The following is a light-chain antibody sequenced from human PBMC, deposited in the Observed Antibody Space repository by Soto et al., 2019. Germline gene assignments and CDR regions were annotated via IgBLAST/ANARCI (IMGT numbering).Light chain of an antibody. CDR2: DAS. CDR1: QGITTF. V-gene: IGKV1-5*01. J-gene: IGKJ4*01. CDR3: QQYSTYPLT. Sequence: DIQMTQSPSTLSASIGDRVTITCRASQGITTFLAWYQQKPGKAPQILIYDASKLEPGVPSRLSGGGSGTAFTLTISSLQPDDFGTYYCQQYSTYPLTFGGGTRVEIK.